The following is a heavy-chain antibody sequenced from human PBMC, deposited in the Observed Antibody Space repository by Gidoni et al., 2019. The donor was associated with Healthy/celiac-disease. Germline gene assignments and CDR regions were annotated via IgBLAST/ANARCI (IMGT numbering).Heavy chain of an antibody. V-gene: IGHV3-33*01. D-gene: IGHD6-19*01. CDR3: ARGTQDSIAVAGTGFDY. Sequence: QVQLVESGGGVVQPGRSLRLSCSASGFTFSSYCMHWVRQAPGKGLEWVEVIWYDGSNKYYADSVKGRFTISRDNSKNTLYLQMNSLRAEDTAVYYCARGTQDSIAVAGTGFDYWGQGTLVTVSS. J-gene: IGHJ4*02. CDR2: IWYDGSNK. CDR1: GFTFSSYC.